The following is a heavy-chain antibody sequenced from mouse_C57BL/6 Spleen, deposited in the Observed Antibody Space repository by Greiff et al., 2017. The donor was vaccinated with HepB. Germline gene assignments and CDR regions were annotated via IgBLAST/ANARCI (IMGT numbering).Heavy chain of an antibody. CDR2: INPINGGT. V-gene: IGHV1-26*01. CDR1: GYTFTDYY. D-gene: IGHD2-1*01. Sequence: EVQLQQSGPELVKPGASVKISCKASGYTFTDYYMNWVKQSHGKSLEWIGDINPINGGTSYNQKFKGKATLTVDKSSSTAYMELRSLTSEDSAVYYCAREGYYGNYGFAYWGQGTLVTVSA. CDR3: AREGYYGNYGFAY. J-gene: IGHJ3*01.